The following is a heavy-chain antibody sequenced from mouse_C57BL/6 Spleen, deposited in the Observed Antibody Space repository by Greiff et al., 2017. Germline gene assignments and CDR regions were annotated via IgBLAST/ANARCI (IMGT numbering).Heavy chain of an antibody. D-gene: IGHD2-5*01. J-gene: IGHJ1*03. V-gene: IGHV1-69*01. CDR2: IDPSDSYT. CDR1: GYTFTSYW. CDR3: ARLREYSNNWYFDV. Sequence: QVQLKQPGAELVMPGASVKLSCKASGYTFTSYWMHWVKQRPGQGLEWIGEIDPSDSYTNYNQKFKGKSTLTVDKSSSTAYMQLSSLTSEDSAVYYCARLREYSNNWYFDVWGTGTTVTVSS.